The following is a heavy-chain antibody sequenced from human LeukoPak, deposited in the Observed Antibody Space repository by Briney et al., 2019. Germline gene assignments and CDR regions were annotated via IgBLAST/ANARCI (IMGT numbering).Heavy chain of an antibody. CDR2: IGIAADT. V-gene: IGHV3-13*04. CDR1: GFAFSSYD. J-gene: IGHJ4*02. Sequence: SGGSLRLSCAASGFAFSSYDMHWVRQATGKGLEWVSGIGIAADTYYAGSVKGRFTISRDNVKNSLYLQMNSLRAGDTAVYYCVRAVYCSGGSCTLLPPLWGQGAPVTVSS. D-gene: IGHD2-15*01. CDR3: VRAVYCSGGSCTLLPPL.